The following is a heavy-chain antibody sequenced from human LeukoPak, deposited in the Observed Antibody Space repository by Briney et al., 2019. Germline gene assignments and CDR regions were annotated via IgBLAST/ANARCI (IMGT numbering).Heavy chain of an antibody. CDR3: AKDKYTNNWFYFDY. Sequence: ETLSLTCTVSGGSIRSYYWSWIRQPPGKALEWVSGIRGGGEITYYADSVKGRFTISRDNSKNTLYLQMNSLRAEDTAVYYCAKDKYTNNWFYFDYWGQGTPITVSS. J-gene: IGHJ4*02. CDR1: GGSIRSYY. CDR2: IRGGGEIT. V-gene: IGHV3-23*01. D-gene: IGHD6-13*01.